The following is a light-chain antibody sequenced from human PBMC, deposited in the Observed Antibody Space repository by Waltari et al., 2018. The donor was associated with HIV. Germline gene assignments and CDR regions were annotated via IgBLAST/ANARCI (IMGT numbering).Light chain of an antibody. CDR1: SSNIGSNY. CDR3: AAWDDSLSGQWV. V-gene: IGLV1-47*01. J-gene: IGLJ3*02. Sequence: QSVLTQPPSASGTPGQRVTISCSGSSSNIGSNYVYWYQQLPGTAPKLLIYRNNQRSSGVPARFSGSKSGTSASLAISGLRSEDEADYYCAAWDDSLSGQWVFGGGTKVTVL. CDR2: RNN.